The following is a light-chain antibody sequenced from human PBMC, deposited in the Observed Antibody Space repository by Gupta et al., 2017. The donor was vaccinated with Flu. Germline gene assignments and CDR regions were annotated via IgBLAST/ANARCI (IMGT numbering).Light chain of an antibody. J-gene: IGLJ3*02. Sequence: QSALTQPASVSGSPGQSITISCTGTSSDVGSYSLVSWYQQYPGKAPKLMIYEVIKRPSGVSSRFSGSKSGNTASLTISGLQADDEADYYCCSYAGSSSFWVFGGGTKLTVL. CDR1: SSDVGSYSL. CDR2: EVI. V-gene: IGLV2-23*02. CDR3: CSYAGSSSFWV.